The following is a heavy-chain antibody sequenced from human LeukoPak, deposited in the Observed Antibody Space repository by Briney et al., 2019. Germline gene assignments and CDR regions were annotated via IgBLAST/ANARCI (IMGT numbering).Heavy chain of an antibody. CDR3: AKAYYCSSTSCYESSLKY. J-gene: IGHJ4*02. D-gene: IGHD2-2*01. V-gene: IGHV3-23*01. Sequence: GGSLRLSCKASGFTFTTYAMSWVRQAPGKGLEWVSAISGSGGSTYYADSVKGRFTISRDNSKNTLYLQMNSLRAEDTAVYYCAKAYYCSSTSCYESSLKYWGQGTLVTVSS. CDR1: GFTFTTYA. CDR2: ISGSGGST.